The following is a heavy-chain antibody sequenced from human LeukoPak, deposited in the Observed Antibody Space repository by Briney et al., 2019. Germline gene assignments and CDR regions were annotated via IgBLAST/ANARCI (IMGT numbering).Heavy chain of an antibody. J-gene: IGHJ3*02. CDR2: IYYSGST. CDR3: ARRLYIVRGAFDI. Sequence: SETLSLTCTVSGGSISSDTYYWGWIRQPPGKGLEWIGYIYYSGSTNYNPSLKSRVTMSVDTSKNQFSLKLSSVTAADTAVYYCARRLYIVRGAFDIWGQGTMVTVSS. CDR1: GGSISSDTYY. D-gene: IGHD2/OR15-2a*01. V-gene: IGHV4-61*05.